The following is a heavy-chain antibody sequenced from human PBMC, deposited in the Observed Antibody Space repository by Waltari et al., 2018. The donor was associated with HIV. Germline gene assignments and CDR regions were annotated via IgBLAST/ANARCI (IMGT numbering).Heavy chain of an antibody. V-gene: IGHV3-43*01. J-gene: IGHJ6*02. CDR2: ISWDGGST. CDR3: AKDIGWDIVATVRYYYGMDV. D-gene: IGHD5-12*01. CDR1: GFTFDDYT. Sequence: EVQLVESGGVVVQPGGSLRLSCAASGFTFDDYTMHWVRQAPGKGLEWVSLISWDGGSTYYADSVKGRFTISRDNSKNSLYLQMNSLRTEDTALYYCAKDIGWDIVATVRYYYGMDVWGQGP.